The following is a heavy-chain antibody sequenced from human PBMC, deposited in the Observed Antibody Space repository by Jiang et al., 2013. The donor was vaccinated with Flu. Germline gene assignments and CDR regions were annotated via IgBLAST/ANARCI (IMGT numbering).Heavy chain of an antibody. V-gene: IGHV4-4*02. CDR2: IYRSGST. CDR3: AKGGDNWLNFLDY. CDR1: GVSVNSSNW. J-gene: IGHJ4*02. D-gene: IGHD3-22*01. Sequence: GSGLVKPSGTLSLTCAVSGVSVNSSNWWNWVRQSPGKGLEWIGEIYRSGSTNYNSSLKSRVTISIDNSKNHFSLRLSSVTAADTAVYYCAKGGDNWLNFLDYWGQGALVTVSS.